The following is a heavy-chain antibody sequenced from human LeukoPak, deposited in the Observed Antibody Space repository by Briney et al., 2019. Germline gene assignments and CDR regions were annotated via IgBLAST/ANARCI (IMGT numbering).Heavy chain of an antibody. CDR3: ATYYDILTEDSDWFDP. V-gene: IGHV1-2*02. J-gene: IGHJ5*02. Sequence: ASVKVSCKASGYTFTSYGISWVRQAPGQGLEWMGWINPNSGGTNYAQKFQGRVTMTRDTSISTAYMELSRLRSDDTAVYYCATYYDILTEDSDWFDPWGQGTLVTVSS. CDR2: INPNSGGT. CDR1: GYTFTSYG. D-gene: IGHD3-9*01.